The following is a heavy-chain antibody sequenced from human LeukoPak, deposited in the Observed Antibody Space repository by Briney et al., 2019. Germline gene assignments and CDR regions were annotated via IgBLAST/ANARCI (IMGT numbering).Heavy chain of an antibody. J-gene: IGHJ5*02. CDR3: ARHSPPGSTRFNWFDP. Sequence: TSETLSLTCSVSGGSMSSSDYYWGWIRQPPGKGLEWIGSIYYSGSTYYNPSLKSRVTISVDTSKNQFSLKLSSVTAADTAVYYCARHSPPGSTRFNWFDPWGQGTLVTVSS. CDR2: IYYSGST. V-gene: IGHV4-39*01. D-gene: IGHD2-2*01. CDR1: GGSMSSSDYY.